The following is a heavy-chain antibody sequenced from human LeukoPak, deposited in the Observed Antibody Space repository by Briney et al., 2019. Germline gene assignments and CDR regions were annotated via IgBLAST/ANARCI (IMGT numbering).Heavy chain of an antibody. V-gene: IGHV3-11*01. Sequence: GGPLRLSCAASGFTSSDYYMTWIRQPPGKGPEWISYISSSGGTTTYVDSVKGRFTISRDNAKNSLYLQMNSLRADDTAVYYCARSNYYTVDVWGQGTAVAVSS. CDR3: ARSNYYTVDV. CDR1: GFTSSDYY. J-gene: IGHJ6*02. CDR2: ISSSGGTT.